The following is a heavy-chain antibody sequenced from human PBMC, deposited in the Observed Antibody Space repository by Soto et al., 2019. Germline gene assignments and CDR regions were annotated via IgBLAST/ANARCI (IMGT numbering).Heavy chain of an antibody. CDR2: INPNSGGT. J-gene: IGHJ3*02. CDR3: ARRYSSGYYDAFDI. V-gene: IGHV1-2*02. Sequence: GASVKVSCKASGYTFTGYYMHWVRQAPGQGLEWMGWINPNSGGTNYAQKFQGRVTITRDTSASTAYMELSSLRSEDTAVYYCARRYSSGYYDAFDIWGQGTMVTDS. D-gene: IGHD3-22*01. CDR1: GYTFTGYY.